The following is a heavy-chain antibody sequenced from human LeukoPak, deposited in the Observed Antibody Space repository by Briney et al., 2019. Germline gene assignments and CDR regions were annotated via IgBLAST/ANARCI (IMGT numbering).Heavy chain of an antibody. Sequence: GASVKVSCRASGYIFTDYYLHWVRQAPGQGLEWLGWINPNSGDTNFAQKFQGRVTMTRDTSINTAYMELSGLRSDDTAVYYCAREDLYTYPLDFWGQGTLVTVSS. CDR3: AREDLYTYPLDF. CDR1: GYIFTDYY. CDR2: INPNSGDT. D-gene: IGHD5-24*01. J-gene: IGHJ1*01. V-gene: IGHV1-2*02.